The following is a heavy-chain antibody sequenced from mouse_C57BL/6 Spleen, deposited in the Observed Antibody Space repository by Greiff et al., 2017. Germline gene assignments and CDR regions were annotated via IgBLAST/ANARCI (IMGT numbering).Heavy chain of an antibody. V-gene: IGHV5-17*01. CDR2: ISSGSSTI. CDR1: GFTFSDYG. J-gene: IGHJ4*01. Sequence: DVQLVESGGGLVKPGGSLKLSCAASGFTFSDYGMHWVRQAPEKGLEWVAYISSGSSTIYYADTVKGRFTISRDNAKNTLFLQMTSLRSEDTAMYYCARPPHYYAMDYWGQGTSVTVSS. CDR3: ARPPHYYAMDY.